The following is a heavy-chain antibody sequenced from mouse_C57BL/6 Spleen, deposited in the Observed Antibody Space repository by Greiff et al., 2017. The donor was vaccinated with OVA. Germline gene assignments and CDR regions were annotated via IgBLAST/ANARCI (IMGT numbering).Heavy chain of an antibody. D-gene: IGHD1-1*01. Sequence: QVQLQQSGAELARPGASVKLSCKASGYTFTSYGISWVKQRTGQGLEWIGEIYPRSGNTYYNEKFKGKATLTADKSSSTAYMELRSLTSEDSAVYFCARRDYYGSSYDYAMDYWGQGTSVTVSS. CDR2: IYPRSGNT. J-gene: IGHJ4*01. CDR3: ARRDYYGSSYDYAMDY. V-gene: IGHV1-81*01. CDR1: GYTFTSYG.